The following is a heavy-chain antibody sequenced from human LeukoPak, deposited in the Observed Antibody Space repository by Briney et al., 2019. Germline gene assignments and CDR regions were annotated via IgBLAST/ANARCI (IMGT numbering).Heavy chain of an antibody. CDR2: IYTSGST. CDR3: ARDRALSYYYYMDV. V-gene: IGHV4-61*02. Sequence: SETLSLTCTVSGGSISSGSYYWSWIRQPAGKGLEWIGRIYTSGSTNYNPSLKSRVTISVDTSKNQFSLKLSSVTAADTAVYYCARDRALSYYYYMDVWGKGTTVTVSS. D-gene: IGHD3-10*01. CDR1: GGSISSGSYY. J-gene: IGHJ6*03.